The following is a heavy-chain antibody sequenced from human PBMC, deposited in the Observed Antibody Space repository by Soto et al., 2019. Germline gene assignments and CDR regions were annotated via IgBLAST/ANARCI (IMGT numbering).Heavy chain of an antibody. V-gene: IGHV3-48*03. D-gene: IGHD3-10*01. J-gene: IGHJ4*02. CDR3: ARGSKDSYPGSRIFDF. CDR2: IDYSGSRT. Sequence: GGSLKLSCAASGFTFSSHEMNSVRQAPGKGLEWVSYIDYSGSRTDYADSVKGRFTISRDNAKNSLYLQMSSLRAEDSAVYYCARGSKDSYPGSRIFDFWGRGTLVTVSS. CDR1: GFTFSSHE.